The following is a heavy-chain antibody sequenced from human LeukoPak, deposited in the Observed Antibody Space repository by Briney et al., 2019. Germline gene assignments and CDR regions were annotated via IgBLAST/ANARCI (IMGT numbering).Heavy chain of an antibody. D-gene: IGHD3-16*01. CDR2: IYHSGNT. J-gene: IGHJ5*02. CDR3: PRGGGVLPQSAP. Sequence: SETLSLTCAVSGGSISSGGYSWSWIRQPPGKGLEWIGYIYHSGNTYYNPSLKSRVTISVDRSKNQFSLKLSSVTAADTAGYYGPRGGGVLPQSAPGAQGPRVTVPS. V-gene: IGHV4-30-2*01. CDR1: GGSISSGGYS.